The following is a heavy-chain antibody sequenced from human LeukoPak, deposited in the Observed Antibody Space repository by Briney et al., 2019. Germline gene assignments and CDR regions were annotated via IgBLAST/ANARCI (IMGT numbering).Heavy chain of an antibody. CDR3: AKGSNWNDEFDY. D-gene: IGHD1-20*01. CDR2: VSGSGETT. J-gene: IGHJ4*02. CDR1: RFTFSSYA. Sequence: GGSLRLSCAASRFTFSSYAMTWVRQPPGKGLEWVAAVSGSGETTYLADFAKGRFSITRDNSGNTLYLQMYSLRAEDTAVYYCAKGSNWNDEFDYWGQGTLVTVSS. V-gene: IGHV3-23*01.